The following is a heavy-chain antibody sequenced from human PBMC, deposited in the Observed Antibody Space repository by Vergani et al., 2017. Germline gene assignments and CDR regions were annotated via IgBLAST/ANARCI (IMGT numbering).Heavy chain of an antibody. D-gene: IGHD2-2*01. J-gene: IGHJ6*03. CDR1: GSSISSGTSH. CDR3: ARSVSSSCFKDGCYYYYYMDV. Sequence: QVQLQESGPGLVKPSQTLSLTCSVSGSSISSGTSHWSWIRQSAGQGREWIGRIYAGGRTEYNPSLKSRVSLSVDTSKNQFSLNLNSVTAADTAVYYCARSVSSSCFKDGCYYYYYMDVWGKGTTVTVSS. V-gene: IGHV4-61*02. CDR2: IYAGGRT.